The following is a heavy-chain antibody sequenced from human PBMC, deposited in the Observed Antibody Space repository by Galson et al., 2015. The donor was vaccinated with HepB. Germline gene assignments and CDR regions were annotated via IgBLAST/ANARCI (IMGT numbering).Heavy chain of an antibody. V-gene: IGHV1-46*03. CDR1: GYTFTSYY. D-gene: IGHD3-22*01. CDR2: IKPSGGST. CDR3: AFSYYYDSSGYYHAFDY. Sequence: SVKVSCKASGYTFTSYYMHWVRQAPGQGLEWMGIIKPSGGSTSYAQKFQGRVTMTRDTSTSTVYMELSSLRSEDTAVYYCAFSYYYDSSGYYHAFDYWGQGTLVTVSS. J-gene: IGHJ4*02.